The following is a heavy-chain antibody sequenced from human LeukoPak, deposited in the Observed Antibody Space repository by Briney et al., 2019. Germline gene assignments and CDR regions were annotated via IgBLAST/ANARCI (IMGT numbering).Heavy chain of an antibody. J-gene: IGHJ4*02. V-gene: IGHV3-9*03. CDR3: AKDAGDLTYYFDY. CDR2: ISWDSGSI. Sequence: GGSLRLSCAASGFTFDDYAMHLVRQAPGKGLEWVSGISWDSGSIGYADSVKGRFTISRDNAKNSLYLQMNSLRAEDMALYYCAKDAGDLTYYFDYWGQGTLVTVSS. CDR1: GFTFDDYA. D-gene: IGHD3-16*01.